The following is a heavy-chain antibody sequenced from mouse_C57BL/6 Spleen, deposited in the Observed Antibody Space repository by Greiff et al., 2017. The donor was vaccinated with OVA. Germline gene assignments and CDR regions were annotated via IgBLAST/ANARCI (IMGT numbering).Heavy chain of an antibody. CDR2: INPNYGTT. V-gene: IGHV1-39*01. D-gene: IGHD1-1*01. CDR3: ARETTVVADWYFDV. Sequence: VQLKQSGPELVKPGASVKISCKASGYSFTDYNMNWVKQSHGKSLEWIGVINPNYGTTSYNQKFKGKATLTVDQSSSTAYMQLNSLTSEDSAVYYCARETTVVADWYFDVWGTGTTVTVSS. J-gene: IGHJ1*03. CDR1: GYSFTDYN.